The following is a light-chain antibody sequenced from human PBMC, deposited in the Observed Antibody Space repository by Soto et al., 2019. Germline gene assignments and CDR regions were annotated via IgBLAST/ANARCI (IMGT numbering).Light chain of an antibody. CDR3: SSYAGSNNFWV. CDR2: EVS. J-gene: IGLJ2*01. CDR1: SSDVGGYNY. Sequence: QSALTQPPSASGSPGQSVTISCTGTSSDVGGYNYVSWYQEYPGKAPKLMISEVSKRPSGVPDRFSGSKCGNTASLTVSGLQPEDEADYYCSSYAGSNNFWVFGGGTQLTVL. V-gene: IGLV2-8*01.